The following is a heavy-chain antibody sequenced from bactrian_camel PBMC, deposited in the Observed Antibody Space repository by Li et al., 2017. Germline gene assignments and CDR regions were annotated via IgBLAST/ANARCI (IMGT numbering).Heavy chain of an antibody. CDR2: MMADGNT. J-gene: IGHJ6*01. CDR1: GFTFDDTN. V-gene: IGHV3S55*01. D-gene: IGHD6*01. CDR3: AAVRSRGGESYGGDCYDVLRAFGS. Sequence: HVQLVESGGGSVQAGGSLRLSCTASGFTFDDTNVYWYRQAPGNECELVSSMMADGNTYYADSVKGRFIISKDNANLYLQMNSLKPEDTGKYYCAAVRSRGGESYGGDCYDVLRAFGSWGQGTQVTVS.